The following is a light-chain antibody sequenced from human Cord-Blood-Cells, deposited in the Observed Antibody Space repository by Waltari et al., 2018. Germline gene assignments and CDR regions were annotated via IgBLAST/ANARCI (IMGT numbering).Light chain of an antibody. CDR3: QQYYSTPYT. J-gene: IGKJ2*01. CDR1: QSVLYSSNNKNY. Sequence: DLVMTQSPDSLAVSLGARATINCKSSQSVLYSSNNKNYLAWYKQKPGQPPKLLIYWASTRESGVPARFSGSGSGTDFTLTISSLQAEDVAVYDCQQYYSTPYTFGQGTKLEIK. CDR2: WAS. V-gene: IGKV4-1*01.